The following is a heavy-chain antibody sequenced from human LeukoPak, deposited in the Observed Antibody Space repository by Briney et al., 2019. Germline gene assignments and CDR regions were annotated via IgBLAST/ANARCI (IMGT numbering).Heavy chain of an antibody. CDR2: IYYSGSA. CDR3: ARVSSVWIKDYYYYMDV. Sequence: SETLSLTCTVSGGSISSSTNYWGWIRQPPGKGLEWIGNIYYSGSAYSSLKSRVTMSVGTSRNQFSLKLSSVTAADTAVYYCARVSSVWIKDYYYYMDVWGKGTTVTISS. V-gene: IGHV4-39*07. D-gene: IGHD5-12*01. CDR1: GGSISSSTNY. J-gene: IGHJ6*03.